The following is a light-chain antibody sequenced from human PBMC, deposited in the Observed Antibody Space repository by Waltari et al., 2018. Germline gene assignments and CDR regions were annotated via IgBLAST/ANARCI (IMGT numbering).Light chain of an antibody. CDR1: QTIGNS. J-gene: IGKJ2*02. Sequence: DIQMTQSPSTLSASVGDRVTFTCRAGQTIGNSLAWYQQKPGEAPKLLIFRASSLESGVPSRFSGSGSGTEFALTITSLQPDDFATYYCQQYSSFSGTFGQGTKLEIK. CDR3: QQYSSFSGT. V-gene: IGKV1-5*03. CDR2: RAS.